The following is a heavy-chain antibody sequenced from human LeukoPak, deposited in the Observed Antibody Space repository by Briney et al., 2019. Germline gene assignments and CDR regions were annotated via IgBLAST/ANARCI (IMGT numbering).Heavy chain of an antibody. CDR1: GYSISSGYY. CDR2: IYHSGST. J-gene: IGHJ4*02. V-gene: IGHV4-38-2*02. Sequence: SETLSLTCTVSGYSISSGYYWGWIRQPPGKGLEWIGSIYHSGSTYYNPSLKSRVTISVDTSKNQFSLKLSSVTAADTAVYYCARGYNWNDLFFDYWGQGTLVTVSS. D-gene: IGHD1-1*01. CDR3: ARGYNWNDLFFDY.